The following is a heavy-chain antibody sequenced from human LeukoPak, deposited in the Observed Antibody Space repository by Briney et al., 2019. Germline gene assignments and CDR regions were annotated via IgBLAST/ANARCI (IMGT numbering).Heavy chain of an antibody. J-gene: IGHJ6*02. CDR3: ARVSDDRSSWSESTYYYYYYGMDV. CDR2: TYYRSKWYN. Sequence: SQTLSLTCAISGDSVSSNTAAWNWIRQSPSRGLEWLGRTYYRSKWYNDYAVSVKSRITISPDTSKNQFSLQLDSVTPEDTAVYYCARVSDDRSSWSESTYYYYYYGMDVWGQGTPVTVSS. V-gene: IGHV6-1*01. CDR1: GDSVSSNTAA. D-gene: IGHD6-13*01.